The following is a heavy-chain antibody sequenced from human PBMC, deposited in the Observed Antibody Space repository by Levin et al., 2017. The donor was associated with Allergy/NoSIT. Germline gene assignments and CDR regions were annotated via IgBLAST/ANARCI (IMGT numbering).Heavy chain of an antibody. J-gene: IGHJ3*02. CDR2: IYYSGST. V-gene: IGHV4-59*08. CDR1: GGSIRSYY. D-gene: IGHD3-16*02. Sequence: SQTLSLPCTVSGGSIRSYYWSWIRQPPGKGLEWIGYIYYSGSTNYNPALKSRVTISVDTSKNQFSLKLSSVTAADTAVYYCARILVPDDYVWGSYRPDAFDIWGQGTMVTVSS. CDR3: ARILVPDDYVWGSYRPDAFDI.